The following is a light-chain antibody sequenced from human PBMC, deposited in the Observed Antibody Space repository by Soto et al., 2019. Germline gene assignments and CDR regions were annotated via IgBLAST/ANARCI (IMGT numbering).Light chain of an antibody. CDR2: DVT. Sequence: QSALTQPASVSGSPGQSITISCTGTSSDVGGFNHVSWFQQHPNRAPKFLIYDVTNRPSGVSNRFSGSKSGNTASLTISGLQADDEADYYCSSYTSSSTDVVFGGGTKLTVL. V-gene: IGLV2-14*01. J-gene: IGLJ2*01. CDR3: SSYTSSSTDVV. CDR1: SSDVGGFNH.